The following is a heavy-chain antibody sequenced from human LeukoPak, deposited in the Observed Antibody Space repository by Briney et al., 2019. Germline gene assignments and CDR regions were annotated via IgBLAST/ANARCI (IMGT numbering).Heavy chain of an antibody. Sequence: ETLSLTCNVSGGSISSSGYYWSWIRQPPGKGLEWIGEINHSGSTNYNPSLKSRVTISVDTSKNQFSLKLSSVTAADTAVYYCASRTYDSSGYYYRKASLGPAAGGRKTRLQEKYFDYWGQGTLVTVSS. J-gene: IGHJ4*02. V-gene: IGHV4-39*07. CDR3: ASRTYDSSGYYYRKASLGPAAGGRKTRLQEKYFDY. CDR2: INHSGST. CDR1: GGSISSSGYY. D-gene: IGHD3-22*01.